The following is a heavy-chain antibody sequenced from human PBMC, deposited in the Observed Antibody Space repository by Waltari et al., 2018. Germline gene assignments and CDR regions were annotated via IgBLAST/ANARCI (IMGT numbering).Heavy chain of an antibody. D-gene: IGHD5-18*01. J-gene: IGHJ6*02. V-gene: IGHV4-39*01. CDR3: ARQFKGYNYGLGDYYYYGMDV. CDR2: IFYSGTT. Sequence: PGKGLGWIGGIFYSGTTYYNPSRKSRVTISVDTSKNQFSLKLSSVTAADTAMYYCARQFKGYNYGLGDYYYYGMDVWGQGTTVTVSS.